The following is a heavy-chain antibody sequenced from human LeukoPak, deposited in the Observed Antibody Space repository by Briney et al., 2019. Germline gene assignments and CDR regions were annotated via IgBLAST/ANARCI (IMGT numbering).Heavy chain of an antibody. CDR3: ARVGYGSGSYFWSDP. CDR2: ISAYNGNT. Sequence: ASVKVSCKASGYTFTSYGISWVRQAPGQGLEWMGWISAYNGNTNYAQKLQGRVTMTTDTSTSTAYMELRSPRSDDTAVYYCARVGYGSGSYFWSDPWGQGTLVTVSS. CDR1: GYTFTSYG. J-gene: IGHJ5*02. D-gene: IGHD3-10*01. V-gene: IGHV1-18*01.